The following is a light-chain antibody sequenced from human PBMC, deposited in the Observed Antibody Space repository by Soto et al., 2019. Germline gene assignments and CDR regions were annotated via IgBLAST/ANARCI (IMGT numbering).Light chain of an antibody. Sequence: EIVLTQSPATLSLSPGERASLSCRASQSLGTHLAWYQQRPGQSPRLLIYDAYKRATGIPARFSGGGSGADFTLTISRLEPEDFAVYYCQQRRNWPMFTFGQGTKLEIK. CDR1: QSLGTH. CDR2: DAY. J-gene: IGKJ2*01. V-gene: IGKV3-11*01. CDR3: QQRRNWPMFT.